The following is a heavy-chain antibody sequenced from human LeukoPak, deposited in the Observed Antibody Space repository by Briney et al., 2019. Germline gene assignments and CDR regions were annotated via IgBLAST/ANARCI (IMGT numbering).Heavy chain of an antibody. D-gene: IGHD3-10*01. J-gene: IGHJ6*02. CDR3: ASRKSLLWFGEFRYGMDV. CDR2: ISSSGSII. CDR1: GLTFSDYY. Sequence: GGSLSLSCAASGLTFSDYYMSWIRQAPGKGLGWASYISSSGSIIYYADPVKGRFTIRRDNAKNSLYLQMNRLRAEDTPVYYCASRKSLLWFGEFRYGMDVGGQGPTVTVSS. V-gene: IGHV3-11*01.